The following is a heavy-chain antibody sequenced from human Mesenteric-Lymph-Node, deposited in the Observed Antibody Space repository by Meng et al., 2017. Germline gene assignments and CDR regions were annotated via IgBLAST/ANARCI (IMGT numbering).Heavy chain of an antibody. Sequence: GGSLRLSCAASGFTFSSYSMNWVRQAPGKGLEWVSSISSSSSYIYYADSVKGRFTISRDNAKNSLYLQMNSLRAEDTAVYYCARDGLLGGSPYYFDYWGQGTLVTVSS. CDR3: ARDGLLGGSPYYFDY. CDR2: ISSSSSYI. J-gene: IGHJ4*02. CDR1: GFTFSSYS. V-gene: IGHV3-21*01. D-gene: IGHD1-26*01.